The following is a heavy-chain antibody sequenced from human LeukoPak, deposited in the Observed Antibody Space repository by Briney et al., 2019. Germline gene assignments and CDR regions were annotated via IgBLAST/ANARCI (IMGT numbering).Heavy chain of an antibody. D-gene: IGHD6-19*01. V-gene: IGHV3-21*06. J-gene: IGHJ4*02. CDR3: ARAVGSGWYDY. Sequence: GGSLRLSCAASGFTFSSYSMNWVRQAPGKGLEWVSFISSSSSYKYYADSVKGRFTISRDNAKNSLYLQMNSLRAEDTAVYYCARAVGSGWYDYWGQGTLVTVSS. CDR2: ISSSSSYK. CDR1: GFTFSSYS.